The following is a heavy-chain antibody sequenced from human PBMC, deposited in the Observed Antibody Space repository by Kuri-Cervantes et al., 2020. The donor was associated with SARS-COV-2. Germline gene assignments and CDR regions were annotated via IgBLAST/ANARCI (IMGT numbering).Heavy chain of an antibody. V-gene: IGHV1-18*01. J-gene: IGHJ5*02. D-gene: IGHD2-2*01. CDR3: ARDHIVVVPAALNWFDP. CDR2: ISAYNGNT. Sequence: ASVKVSCKASGYTFTSYGISWVRQAPGQGLEWMGWISAYNGNTNYAQKLQGRVTMTTDTSTSTAYMELRSLRSEDTAVYYCARDHIVVVPAALNWFDPWGQGTLVTVSS. CDR1: GYTFTSYG.